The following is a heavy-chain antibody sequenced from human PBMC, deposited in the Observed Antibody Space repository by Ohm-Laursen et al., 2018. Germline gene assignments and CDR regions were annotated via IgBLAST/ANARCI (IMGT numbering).Heavy chain of an antibody. J-gene: IGHJ4*02. V-gene: IGHV4-4*07. CDR1: GGSISSYY. Sequence: SETLSLTCTVSGGSISSYYWSWLRQPAGRGMEWIGRIHTSGTTNYNPSLQSRVTMSVDTSKNQFSLDLSPVTAADTAVYYCSGGGFWGQGTLVTVSS. CDR2: IHTSGTT. CDR3: SGGGF.